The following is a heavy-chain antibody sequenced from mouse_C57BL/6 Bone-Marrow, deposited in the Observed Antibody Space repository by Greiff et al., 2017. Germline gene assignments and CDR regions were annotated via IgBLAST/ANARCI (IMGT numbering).Heavy chain of an antibody. CDR1: GFSLTSYC. CDR2: IWSGGST. CDR3: ARNGAFDYYGSSPFDY. J-gene: IGHJ2*01. Sequence: VQRVESGPGLVQPSQSLSITCTVSGFSLTSYCVHWVRQSPGKGLEWLGVIWSGGSTDDYAAFISRLSISKDNYTTQVFFKMNSLQADDTAIYYCARNGAFDYYGSSPFDYWGQGTTLTVSS. V-gene: IGHV2-2*01. D-gene: IGHD1-1*01.